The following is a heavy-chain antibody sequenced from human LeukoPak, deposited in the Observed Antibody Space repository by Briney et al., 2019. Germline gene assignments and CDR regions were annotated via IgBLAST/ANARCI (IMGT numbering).Heavy chain of an antibody. CDR1: GFTFSSYA. V-gene: IGHV4-59*01. CDR3: ARDPTLGDAFDI. J-gene: IGHJ3*02. Sequence: GSLRLSCAASGFTFSSYAMSWVRQPPGKGLEWIGYIYYSGSTNYNPSLKSRVTISVDTSKNQFSLKLSSVTAADTAVYYCARDPTLGDAFDIWGQGTMVTVSS. CDR2: IYYSGST. D-gene: IGHD2-15*01.